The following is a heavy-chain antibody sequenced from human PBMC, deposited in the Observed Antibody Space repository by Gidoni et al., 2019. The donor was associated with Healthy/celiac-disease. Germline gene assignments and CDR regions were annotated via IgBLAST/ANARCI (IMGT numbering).Heavy chain of an antibody. J-gene: IGHJ5*02. CDR1: GGTFSSYT. Sequence: QVQLVQSGHEVKKPGSSVKVSCTASGGTFSSYTISWVRQAPGQGLAWMGRIIPILGIAKYAQKFQGRGTITADKATSTADMELSSLRSEDTAVYYCASDLNWFDPWGQGTLVTVSS. CDR3: ASDLNWFDP. V-gene: IGHV1-69*02. CDR2: IIPILGIA.